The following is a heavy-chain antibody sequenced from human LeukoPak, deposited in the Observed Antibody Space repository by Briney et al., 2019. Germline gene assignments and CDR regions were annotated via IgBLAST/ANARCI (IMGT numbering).Heavy chain of an antibody. CDR1: GFTFSNYV. V-gene: IGHV3-33*06. Sequence: GGSLRLSCAASGFTFSNYVMHWVRQAPGKGLEWVAVIWYDGSNKYYADSVKGRFTISRDNSKNTLYLQMNSLRAEDAAVYYCAKASLGEYGAFDIWGQGTMVTVSS. J-gene: IGHJ3*02. CDR3: AKASLGEYGAFDI. D-gene: IGHD3-16*01. CDR2: IWYDGSNK.